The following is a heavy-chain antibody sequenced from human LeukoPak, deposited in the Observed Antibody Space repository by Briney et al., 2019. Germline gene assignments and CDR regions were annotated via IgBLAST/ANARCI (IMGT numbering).Heavy chain of an antibody. CDR2: IIPIFGTA. Sequence: SVTVSCKASGGTFSSYAISWVRQAPGQGLEWMGGIIPIFGTANYAQKFQGRVTITTEESTSTAYMELSSLRSEDTAVYYCAGVSDYYGSGSYGNYYYYYYMDVWGKGTTVTVSS. CDR1: GGTFSSYA. V-gene: IGHV1-69*05. D-gene: IGHD3-10*01. J-gene: IGHJ6*03. CDR3: AGVSDYYGSGSYGNYYYYYYMDV.